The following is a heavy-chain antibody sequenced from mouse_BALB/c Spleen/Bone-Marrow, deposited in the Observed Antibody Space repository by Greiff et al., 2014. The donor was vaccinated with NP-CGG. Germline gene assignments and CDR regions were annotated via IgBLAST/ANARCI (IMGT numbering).Heavy chain of an antibody. J-gene: IGHJ2*01. CDR1: GFTFSSFG. V-gene: IGHV5-17*02. CDR2: ISSGSSTI. CDR3: ASSPYGYFDY. Sequence: DVMLVESGGGLVQPGGSRKLSCAASGFTFSSFGMHWVRQAPEKGLEWVAYISSGSSTIYYADIVKGRFTISRDNPKNTLFLQMTSLRSEDTAMYYCASSPYGYFDYWGQGTTLTVSS. D-gene: IGHD1-1*01.